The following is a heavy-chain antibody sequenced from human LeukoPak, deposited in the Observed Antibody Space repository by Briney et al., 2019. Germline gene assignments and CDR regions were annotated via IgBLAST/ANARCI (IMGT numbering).Heavy chain of an antibody. J-gene: IGHJ6*03. V-gene: IGHV4-39*07. CDR3: ARPPPVNYDFWSGSGYYYYYSYMAV. CDR1: GGSISSSSYY. CDR2: IYYSGST. Sequence: SETLSLTCTVSGGSISSSSYYWGWIRQPPGKGLEWIGSIYYSGSTYYNPSPKSRVTISVDTSKNQFSLKLSSVTAADTAVYYCARPPPVNYDFWSGSGYYYYYSYMAVWGKGTTVTASS. D-gene: IGHD3-3*01.